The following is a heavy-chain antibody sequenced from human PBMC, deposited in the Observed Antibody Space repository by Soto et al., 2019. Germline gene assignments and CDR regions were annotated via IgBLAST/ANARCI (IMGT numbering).Heavy chain of an antibody. CDR1: GFTLSSYA. D-gene: IGHD4-17*01. J-gene: IGHJ6*02. CDR2: ISYDGSKK. CDR3: DRGRCGDYSLVGGGYYNGMDV. Sequence: QVQLVESGGGVVQPGRSLRVSCAASGFTLSSYAMHWVRQAPGKGLEWVAVISYDGSKKYYADSVKGRFTISRDSSKNTLYLQMNSLRAEHTAVSSCDRGRCGDYSLVGGGYYNGMDVWGQGTTVTVSS. V-gene: IGHV3-30*14.